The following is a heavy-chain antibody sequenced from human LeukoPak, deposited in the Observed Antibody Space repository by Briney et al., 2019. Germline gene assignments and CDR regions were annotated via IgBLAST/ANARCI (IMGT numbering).Heavy chain of an antibody. V-gene: IGHV3-23*01. CDR1: GFTFSSYA. D-gene: IGHD1-26*01. CDR2: ISGSGGST. J-gene: IGHJ4*02. CDR3: AKDVGATRFDY. Sequence: HPGAPLRLSCAASGFTFSSYAMSWVRQAPGKGLEWVSAISGSGGSTYYADSVKGRFTISRDNSKNTLYLQMNSLRAEDTAVYYCAKDVGATRFDYWGQGTLVTVSS.